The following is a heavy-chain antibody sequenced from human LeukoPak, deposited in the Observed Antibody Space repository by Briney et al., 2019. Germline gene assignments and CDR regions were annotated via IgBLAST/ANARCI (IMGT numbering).Heavy chain of an antibody. CDR1: GGSISSYY. D-gene: IGHD7-27*01. V-gene: IGHV4-59*08. J-gene: IGHJ4*02. CDR3: ARRHWGPIDY. CDR2: IYYSGST. Sequence: PSETLSLTRTVSGGSISSYYWSWIRQPPGKGLEWVGYIYYSGSTNYNPSLKSRVTISVDTPKNQFSLKLSSVTAADTAVYYCARRHWGPIDYWGQGTLVTVSS.